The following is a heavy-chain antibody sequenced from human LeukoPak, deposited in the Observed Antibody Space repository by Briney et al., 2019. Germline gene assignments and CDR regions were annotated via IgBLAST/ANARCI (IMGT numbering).Heavy chain of an antibody. D-gene: IGHD3-10*01. Sequence: PSQTLSLTCTVSVDSIISGDYYWSWIRQPPGKGLEWIGYIFYRGNTYLNPSLKTRLTISVDTSKNQFSLNVSSVTAADTAFYYCARVSRFNYFDYWGQGTLVTVSS. J-gene: IGHJ4*02. CDR2: IFYRGNT. V-gene: IGHV4-30-4*01. CDR1: VDSIISGDYY. CDR3: ARVSRFNYFDY.